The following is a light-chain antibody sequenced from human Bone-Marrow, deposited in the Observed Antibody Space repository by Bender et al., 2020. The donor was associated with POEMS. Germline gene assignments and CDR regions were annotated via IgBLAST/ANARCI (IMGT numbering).Light chain of an antibody. V-gene: IGLV1-40*01. J-gene: IGLJ3*02. Sequence: QSVLTQPPSVPGAPGKRVTIPCTGSSSNTGSGYDINWYQHLPGTAPKLLIYGYNNRPSGVPDRFSGSKSGTSASLAITGLQAEDEGDYYCQSYDNSLGGWVFGGGTKLTVL. CDR3: QSYDNSLGGWV. CDR2: GYN. CDR1: SSNTGSGYD.